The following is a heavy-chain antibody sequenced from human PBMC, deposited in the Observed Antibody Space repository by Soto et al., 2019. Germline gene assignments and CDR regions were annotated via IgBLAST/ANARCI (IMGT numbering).Heavy chain of an antibody. Sequence: QVQLVQSGAEVKKPGASVKVSCTFTSYDINWVRQAAGQGLEWMAWMNPNSGDTRYAQKFQGRVTMTRDTSKFTAYMELSNLRSEATAVYYCARGPGSSDWRFSYYYMDVWDQGTPVTVSS. CDR2: MNPNSGDT. V-gene: IGHV1-8*01. D-gene: IGHD6-19*01. CDR1: FTSYD. CDR3: ARGPGSSDWRFSYYYMDV. J-gene: IGHJ6*02.